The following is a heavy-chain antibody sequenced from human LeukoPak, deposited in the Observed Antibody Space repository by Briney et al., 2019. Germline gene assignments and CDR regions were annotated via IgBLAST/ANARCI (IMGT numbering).Heavy chain of an antibody. CDR2: ISGSGGST. CDR3: AKSGGGSGSYYLYYGMDV. V-gene: IGHV3-23*01. CDR1: GFTFDDYA. J-gene: IGHJ6*02. D-gene: IGHD3-10*01. Sequence: GRSLRLSCAASGFTFDDYAMHWVRQAPGKGLEWVSAISGSGGSTYYADSVKGRFTISRDNSKNTLYLQMNSLRAEDTAVYYCAKSGGGSGSYYLYYGMDVWGQGTTVTVSS.